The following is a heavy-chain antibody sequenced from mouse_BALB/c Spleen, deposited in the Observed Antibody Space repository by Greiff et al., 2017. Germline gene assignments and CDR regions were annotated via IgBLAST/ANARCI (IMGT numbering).Heavy chain of an antibody. Sequence: VQLQQSGPGLVAPSQSLSITCTVSGFSLTSYGVHWVRQPPGKGLEWLGVIWAGGSTNYNSALMSRLSISKDNSKSQVFLKMNSLQTDDTAMYYCARDMITTSPWFAYWGQGTLVTVSA. J-gene: IGHJ3*01. CDR2: IWAGGST. V-gene: IGHV2-9*02. D-gene: IGHD2-4*01. CDR3: ARDMITTSPWFAY. CDR1: GFSLTSYG.